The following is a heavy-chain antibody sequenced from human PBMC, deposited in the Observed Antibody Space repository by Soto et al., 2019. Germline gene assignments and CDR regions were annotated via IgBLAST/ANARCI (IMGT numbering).Heavy chain of an antibody. J-gene: IGHJ3*02. CDR1: GFSLSTSGVG. D-gene: IGHD6-6*01. V-gene: IGHV2-5*01. Sequence: QGTLKESGPTLVKPTQTLTLTCSFSGFSLSTSGVGVGWIRQSPGKALEWLALIYWSGDEHYRPSLKSRLSIIKDTSKNHVVLMMPDMDPVDTATYYCARGLATLPVFAFDIWGQGTMVTVSS. CDR2: IYWSGDE. CDR3: ARGLATLPVFAFDI.